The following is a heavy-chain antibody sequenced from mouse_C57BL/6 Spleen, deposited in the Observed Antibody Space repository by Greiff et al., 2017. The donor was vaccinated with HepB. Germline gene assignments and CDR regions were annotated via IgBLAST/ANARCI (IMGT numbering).Heavy chain of an antibody. Sequence: EVKLQESGEGLVKPGGSLKLSCAASGFTFSSYAMSWVRQTPEKRLEWVAYISSGGDYIYYADTVKGRFTISRDNARNTLYLQMSSLKSEDTAMYYCTRRDGSSRGYFDYWGQGTTLTVSS. V-gene: IGHV5S21*01. CDR1: GFTFSSYA. J-gene: IGHJ2*01. CDR2: ISSGGDYI. D-gene: IGHD1-1*01. CDR3: TRRDGSSRGYFDY.